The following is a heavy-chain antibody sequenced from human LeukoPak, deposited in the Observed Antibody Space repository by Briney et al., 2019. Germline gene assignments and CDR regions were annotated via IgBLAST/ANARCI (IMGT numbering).Heavy chain of an antibody. CDR2: IYYSGST. V-gene: IGHV4-39*07. CDR1: GGSISSSSYY. Sequence: PSETVSLTCTVSGGSISSSSYYWGWIRQPPGKGLEGIGSIYYSGSTYYNPSLKSRVTISVDTSKNQFSLKLSSVTAADTAVYYWARHVGYSGGWVDYWGQGTLVTVSS. J-gene: IGHJ4*02. D-gene: IGHD6-19*01. CDR3: ARHVGYSGGWVDY.